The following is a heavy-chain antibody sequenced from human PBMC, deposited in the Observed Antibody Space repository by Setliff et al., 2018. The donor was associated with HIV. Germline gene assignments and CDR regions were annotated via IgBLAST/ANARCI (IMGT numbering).Heavy chain of an antibody. V-gene: IGHV4-4*07. CDR2: IYNSGRA. Sequence: SETLSLTCTVSGGSMNGYYWSWIRQSPRKGLEWIGSIYNSGRASYNPSRRSRASLSIDTSKNRFSLRLNPVTAADTAVYYCVRDRALRFSQSPSLHYFDVWGQGILVTVSS. CDR1: GGSMNGYY. J-gene: IGHJ4*01. CDR3: VRDRALRFSQSPSLHYFDV.